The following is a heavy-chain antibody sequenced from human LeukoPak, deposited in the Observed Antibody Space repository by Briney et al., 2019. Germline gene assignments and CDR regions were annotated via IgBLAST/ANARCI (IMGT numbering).Heavy chain of an antibody. CDR1: GFTFSSYA. J-gene: IGHJ5*02. D-gene: IGHD4-17*01. CDR2: ISGSGGST. CDR3: AKWSPYGESS. V-gene: IGHV3-23*01. Sequence: GGSLRLSCAASGFTFSSYAMSWVRQAPGKGLEWVSAISGSGGSTYYADSVKGRFTTSRDSSKNTLYLQMNSPRAEDTAVYYCAKWSPYGESSWGQGTLVTVSS.